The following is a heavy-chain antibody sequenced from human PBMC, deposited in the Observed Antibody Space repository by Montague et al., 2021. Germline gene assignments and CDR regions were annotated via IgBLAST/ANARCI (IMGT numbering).Heavy chain of an antibody. Sequence: SETLSLTCTVSGGSISSSSYYWGWIRQPPGKGLEWIGSIYYSGSTYYNPSLKSRVTISVDTSKNQFSLKLSPVTAADTAVYFCARDSPVVEPWVGEHKGAFDIWGQGTMVTVSS. V-gene: IGHV4-39*02. D-gene: IGHD3-10*01. J-gene: IGHJ3*02. CDR2: IYYSGST. CDR1: GGSISSSSYY. CDR3: ARDSPVVEPWVGEHKGAFDI.